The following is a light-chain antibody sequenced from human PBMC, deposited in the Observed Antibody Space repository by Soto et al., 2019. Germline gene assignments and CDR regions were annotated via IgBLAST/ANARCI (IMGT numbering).Light chain of an antibody. Sequence: QSVLTQPPSASGTPGQRVAISCSGSSSNIGSHTVNWYQQLPGTAPKLLNYGNDQRPSGVPDRFSGSKSGTSASLAISGLQSEDEVDYYCAAWDDSLNGPVFGGGTKLTVL. CDR2: GND. CDR3: AAWDDSLNGPV. CDR1: SSNIGSHT. J-gene: IGLJ3*02. V-gene: IGLV1-44*01.